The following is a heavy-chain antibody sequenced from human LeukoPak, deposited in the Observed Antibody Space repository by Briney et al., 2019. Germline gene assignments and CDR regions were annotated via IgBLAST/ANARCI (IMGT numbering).Heavy chain of an antibody. CDR2: ISWNSGSI. V-gene: IGHV3-9*01. Sequence: PGGSLRLSCAASGFTFSSYAMPWVRHAPGKGLEWVSGISWNSGSIGYADSVKGRFTISRDNAKNSLYLQMNSLRAEDTALYYCAKWATYDSSGYSPYYFDYWGQGTLVTVSS. J-gene: IGHJ4*02. CDR1: GFTFSSYA. CDR3: AKWATYDSSGYSPYYFDY. D-gene: IGHD3-22*01.